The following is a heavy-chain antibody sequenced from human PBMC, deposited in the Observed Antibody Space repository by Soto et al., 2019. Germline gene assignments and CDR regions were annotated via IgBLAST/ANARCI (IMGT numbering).Heavy chain of an antibody. V-gene: IGHV1-24*01. J-gene: IGHJ5*02. Sequence: ASVKASCKVSGYNITDSFMHWMRQAPGKRLEWTLGFAPGDGETIYAQKSQGRVTTTDATSKDTAYMERSSLTSEDTAGYYCSSDLYTSPRGQGT. D-gene: IGHD1-1*01. CDR3: SSDLYTSP. CDR1: GYNITDSF. CDR2: FAPGDGET.